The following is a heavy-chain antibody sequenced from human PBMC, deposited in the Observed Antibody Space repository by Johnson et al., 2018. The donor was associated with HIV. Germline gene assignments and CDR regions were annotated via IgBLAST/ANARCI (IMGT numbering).Heavy chain of an antibody. CDR1: GFTFSSYA. CDR2: ISYDGSNK. D-gene: IGHD5-24*01. CDR3: ARGRWLQLDAFDL. J-gene: IGHJ3*01. V-gene: IGHV3-30-3*01. Sequence: QVQLVESGGGVVQPGRSLRLSCAASGFTFSSYAMHWVRQAPGKGLEWVAVISYDGSNKYYAYSVKGRFTISRDNSKNTLYLQMNSLRPEDTAVYYCARGRWLQLDAFDLWGQGTMVSVPS.